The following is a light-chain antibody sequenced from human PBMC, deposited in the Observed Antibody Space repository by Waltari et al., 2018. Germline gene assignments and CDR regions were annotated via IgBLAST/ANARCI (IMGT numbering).Light chain of an antibody. V-gene: IGKV1-NL1*01. CDR1: QGISNS. CDR2: GAS. J-gene: IGKJ1*01. CDR3: QQFHSTPPWT. Sequence: DIQMTQSPSSLYAYVGDRVTVTCRASQGISNSLAWFQQKPGKAPKLLLYGASRLESGVPSRFSGSGSGTDFTLTISSLQPEDFATYYCQQFHSTPPWTFGQGTKVEIK.